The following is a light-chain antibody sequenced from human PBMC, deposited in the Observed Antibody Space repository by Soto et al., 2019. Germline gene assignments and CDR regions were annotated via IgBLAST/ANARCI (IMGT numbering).Light chain of an antibody. CDR3: QQYNNWPPWT. J-gene: IGKJ5*01. Sequence: EFVLTQSPGTLSLSPWERATLSCRASQSVSSTYVAWYQQRPGQTPKLLIYEASTRATGIPDRFSGSGSGTDYTLTIGRLEPEDFAVYYCQQYNNWPPWTFGQGTRLEI. CDR1: QSVSSTY. V-gene: IGKV3-20*01. CDR2: EAS.